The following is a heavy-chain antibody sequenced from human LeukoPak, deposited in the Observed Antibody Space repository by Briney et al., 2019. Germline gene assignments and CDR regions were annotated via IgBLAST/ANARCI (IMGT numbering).Heavy chain of an antibody. CDR1: GFTVSSNY. V-gene: IGHV3-53*01. D-gene: IGHD3-10*01. CDR3: AKTTMVRRGGYAFDI. CDR2: IYGGGST. J-gene: IGHJ3*02. Sequence: GGSLRLSCEASGFTVSSNYMSWVRQAPGKGLEWVSVIYGGGSTYYADSVKGRFTISRDNSKNTLYLQMNSLRAEDTAVYYCAKTTMVRRGGYAFDIWGQGTMVTVSS.